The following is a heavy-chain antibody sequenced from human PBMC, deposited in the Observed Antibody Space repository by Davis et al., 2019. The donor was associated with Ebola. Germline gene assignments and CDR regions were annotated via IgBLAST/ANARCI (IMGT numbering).Heavy chain of an antibody. V-gene: IGHV3-48*02. D-gene: IGHD4-17*01. CDR3: ARDPDYGDYADYAMDV. CDR1: GSTLSTSS. CDR2: ISSSPNTI. Sequence: PSGSLRLSCEASGSTLSTSSMNWVRQGLGKGPEWISYISSSPNTIFYADSVRGRFTVSRDKAENAVYLEMNRLRDEDTAVYHCARDPDYGDYADYAMDVWGQGTTVTVSS. J-gene: IGHJ6*01.